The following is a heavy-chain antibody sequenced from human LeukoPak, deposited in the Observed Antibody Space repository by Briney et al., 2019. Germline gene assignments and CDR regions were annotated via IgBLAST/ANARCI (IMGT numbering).Heavy chain of an antibody. D-gene: IGHD2-15*01. V-gene: IGHV3-23*01. Sequence: PGGSLRLSCAASGFTFSSYAMSWVRQAPGKGLEWVSAISGSGGSTYYADSVKGRFTISRGNSKNTLYLQMNSLRAEDTAVYYCAKDTRKIRSIVVVVAAEYYFDYWGQGTLVTVSS. CDR2: ISGSGGST. CDR1: GFTFSSYA. CDR3: AKDTRKIRSIVVVVAAEYYFDY. J-gene: IGHJ4*02.